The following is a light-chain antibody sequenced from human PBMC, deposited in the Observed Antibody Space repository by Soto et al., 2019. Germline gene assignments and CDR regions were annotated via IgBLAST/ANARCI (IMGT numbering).Light chain of an antibody. J-gene: IGKJ4*01. V-gene: IGKV3-20*01. CDR1: QTVRTNY. Sequence: EIVLTQSPGTLSLSPGERATLSCRASQTVRTNYLAWFQHKPGQAPRLRIYGASSRATGIPDRFSGSGSGTDFTLPITRLEPNDFSVYFCQQYSDSPLTFGGGTKVEIK. CDR3: QQYSDSPLT. CDR2: GAS.